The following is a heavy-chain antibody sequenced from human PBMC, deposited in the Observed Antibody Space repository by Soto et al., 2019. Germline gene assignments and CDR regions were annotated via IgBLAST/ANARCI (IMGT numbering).Heavy chain of an antibody. CDR1: GYAFTTYG. Sequence: QVHLVQSGAEVKKPGASVKVSCKGSGYAFTTYGITWVRQAPGQGLEWMGWISAHNGNTNYAQKLQGRVTVTRDASTSAAYMELRSLRSDDTAVYYCARGRYGDYWGQGALVTVSS. J-gene: IGHJ4*02. D-gene: IGHD1-1*01. V-gene: IGHV1-18*01. CDR3: ARGRYGDY. CDR2: ISAHNGNT.